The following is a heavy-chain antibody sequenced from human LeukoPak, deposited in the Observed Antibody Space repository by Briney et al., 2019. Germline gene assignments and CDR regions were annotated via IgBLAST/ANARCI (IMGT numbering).Heavy chain of an antibody. V-gene: IGHV3-21*01. CDR2: ISSSSSYI. D-gene: IGHD4-17*01. J-gene: IGHJ4*02. CDR3: ARDRSAVFTDGDYFDY. CDR1: GFTFSSYS. Sequence: GGSLRLSCAASGFTFSSYSMNWVRQAPGKGLEWVSSISSSSSYIYYADSVKGRFTISRDNAKNSLYLQMNSLRAEDTAVYYCARDRSAVFTDGDYFDYWGQGTLVTVSS.